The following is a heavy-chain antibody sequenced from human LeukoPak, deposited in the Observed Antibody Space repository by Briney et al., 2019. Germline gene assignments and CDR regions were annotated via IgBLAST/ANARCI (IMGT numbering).Heavy chain of an antibody. CDR1: GGTFSSYA. J-gene: IGHJ5*02. CDR2: IIPILGIA. D-gene: IGHD3-22*01. Sequence: GASVKVSCKASGGTFSSYAISWVRQAPGQGLEWMGRIIPILGIANYAQKFQGRVTITADKSTSTAYMELSSLRSEDTAVYYCAREATVVVIHHNWFDPWGQGTLVTVSS. V-gene: IGHV1-69*04. CDR3: AREATVVVIHHNWFDP.